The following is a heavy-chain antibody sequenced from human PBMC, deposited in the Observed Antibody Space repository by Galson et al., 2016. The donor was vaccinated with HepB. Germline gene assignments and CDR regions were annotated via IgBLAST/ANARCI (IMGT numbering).Heavy chain of an antibody. CDR3: AREAYSTSSGRLEY. D-gene: IGHD6-6*01. CDR1: GLTFSDYG. Sequence: SLRLSCAASGLTFSDYGIHWVRQAPGKGLEWVAFIWYDGSSKYYADSVKGRFTISRNNSKNTIYLQMSSLRAEDTALYYCAREAYSTSSGRLEYWGQGILVTVSS. V-gene: IGHV3-33*01. CDR2: IWYDGSSK. J-gene: IGHJ4*02.